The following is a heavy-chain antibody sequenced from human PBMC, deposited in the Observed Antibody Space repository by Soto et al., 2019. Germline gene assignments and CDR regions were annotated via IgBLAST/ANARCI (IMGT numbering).Heavy chain of an antibody. CDR2: ISSSGSTI. V-gene: IGHV3-48*03. D-gene: IGHD1-26*01. CDR3: AREALVDNYFDY. Sequence: GGSLRLSCAASDFTFSSYEMNWVRQAPGKGLEWVSYISSSGSTIYSADSEKGRFTISRDNGKNAQDLQRNSLRAEDTTVYYWAREALVDNYFDYWGQGTLVTVSS. CDR1: DFTFSSYE. J-gene: IGHJ4*02.